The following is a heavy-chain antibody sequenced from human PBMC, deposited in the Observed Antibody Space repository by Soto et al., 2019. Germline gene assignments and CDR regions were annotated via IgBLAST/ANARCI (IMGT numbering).Heavy chain of an antibody. J-gene: IGHJ4*02. CDR2: VYSSGST. CDR3: ARGGTPIDY. CDR1: GGSISNYY. Sequence: PSETLSLTWTVSGGSISNYYWSWIRQPPGKGPEWIGYVYSSGSTHYNPSLQSRVTISADTSKNQVSLKVNSVTAADTAVYYCARGGTPIDYWGQGTLVTVSS. D-gene: IGHD3-16*01. V-gene: IGHV4-59*01.